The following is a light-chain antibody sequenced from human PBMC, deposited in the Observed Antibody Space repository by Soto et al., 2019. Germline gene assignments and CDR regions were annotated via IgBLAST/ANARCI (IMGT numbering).Light chain of an antibody. CDR1: SSDIGAYNS. Sequence: QSALTQPASVSASPGQSITISCTGTSSDIGAYNSVSWYQQHPGEAPQLIIYDVSYRPSGISSRFSGSKSGNTASLTVSGLQADDDADYYCASYTTGRIRVFGGGTKLTVL. CDR3: ASYTTGRIRV. J-gene: IGLJ2*01. CDR2: DVS. V-gene: IGLV2-14*03.